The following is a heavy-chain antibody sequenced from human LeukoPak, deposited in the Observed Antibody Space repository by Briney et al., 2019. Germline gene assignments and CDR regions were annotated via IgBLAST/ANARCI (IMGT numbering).Heavy chain of an antibody. CDR1: GESFSAYS. CDR3: TRERSTPGINWFDP. J-gene: IGHJ5*02. V-gene: IGHV4-34*01. Sequence: SETLSLTCAVYGESFSAYSWNWIRQSPGKGLEWIGEINHSGSTNYNPSLKSRVTISVDTSKNQTSKRQFSLKLNSVTAADTAVYYCTRERSTPGINWFDPWVQGTLVTVSS. CDR2: INHSGST. D-gene: IGHD2-2*01.